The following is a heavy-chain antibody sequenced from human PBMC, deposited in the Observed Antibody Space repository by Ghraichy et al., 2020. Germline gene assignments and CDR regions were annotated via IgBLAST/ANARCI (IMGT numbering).Heavy chain of an antibody. D-gene: IGHD6-19*01. CDR3: ARGYNNGWHFDY. V-gene: IGHV3-48*03. CDR2: ISNSGAGI. Sequence: GGSLRLSCAASGFTFSSYEMNWVRQAPGKGLEWVLLISNSGAGINYADSVKGRFTSSRDNAKNSLFLQMNGLRAEDTAVYYCARGYNNGWHFDYWGLGTLVTVSS. CDR1: GFTFSSYE. J-gene: IGHJ4*02.